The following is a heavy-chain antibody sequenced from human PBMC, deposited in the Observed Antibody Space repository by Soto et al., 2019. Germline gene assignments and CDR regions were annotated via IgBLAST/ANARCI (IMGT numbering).Heavy chain of an antibody. CDR1: GYSFTSYW. J-gene: IGHJ6*02. CDR3: ARLQRDYRDYGTYYYGMDV. CDR2: IYPGDSDT. D-gene: IGHD4-17*01. Sequence: GESLKISCKGSGYSFTSYWIGWVRQMPGKGLEWMGIIYPGDSDTRYSPSFQGQVTISADKSISTAYLQWSSLKASDTAMYYCARLQRDYRDYGTYYYGMDVWGQGTTVTVSS. V-gene: IGHV5-51*01.